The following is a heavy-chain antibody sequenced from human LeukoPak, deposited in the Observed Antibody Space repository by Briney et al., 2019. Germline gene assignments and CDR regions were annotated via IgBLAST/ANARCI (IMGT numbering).Heavy chain of an antibody. D-gene: IGHD6-13*01. V-gene: IGHV3-48*03. CDR3: ARGPRIAAAGTGY. CDR2: ISSSGSTI. Sequence: GGSLRLSCAASGFTFINYAMHWVRQAPGKGLEWVSYISSSGSTIFYADSVKGRFTISRDNAKNSLYLQMNSLRAEDTAVYYCARGPRIAAAGTGYWGQGTLVTVSS. CDR1: GFTFINYA. J-gene: IGHJ4*02.